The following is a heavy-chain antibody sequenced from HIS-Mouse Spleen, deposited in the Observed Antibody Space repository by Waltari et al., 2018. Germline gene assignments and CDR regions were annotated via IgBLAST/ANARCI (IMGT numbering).Heavy chain of an antibody. V-gene: IGHV4-39*01. CDR2: IYYSGST. CDR3: ARHNLNYWYFDL. CDR1: GGSISSTSYY. J-gene: IGHJ2*01. Sequence: QLQLQESGPGLVKPSETMSLTCTVSGGSISSTSYYWGWIRQPPGKGREWIGSIYYSGSTYYNPSLKSRVTISVDTSKNQFSLKLSSVTAADTAVYYCARHNLNYWYFDLWGRGTLVTVSS.